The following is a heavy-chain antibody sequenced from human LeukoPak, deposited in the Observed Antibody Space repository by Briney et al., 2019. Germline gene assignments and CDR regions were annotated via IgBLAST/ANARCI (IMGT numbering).Heavy chain of an antibody. CDR2: ISTSGGTT. D-gene: IGHD2-15*01. CDR3: ARQLGYCSDGTCYFDS. J-gene: IGHJ4*02. CDR1: GLTFSSYA. V-gene: IGHV3-23*01. Sequence: GGSLRLSCAASGLTFSSYAMSWVRQAPGKGLEWVSAISTSGGTTYYADSVKGRFTIPRDNSESTLYLQMNGLRADDTAIYYCARQLGYCSDGTCYFDSWGQGTLVTVSS.